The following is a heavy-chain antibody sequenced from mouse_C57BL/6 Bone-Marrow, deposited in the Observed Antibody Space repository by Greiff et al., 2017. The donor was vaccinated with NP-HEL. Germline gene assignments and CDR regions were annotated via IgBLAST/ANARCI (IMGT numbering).Heavy chain of an antibody. V-gene: IGHV3-6*01. D-gene: IGHD1-1*01. CDR2: ISYDGSN. J-gene: IGHJ2*01. CDR1: GYSITSGYY. CDR3: ARGGTLGY. Sequence: EVKLMESGPGLVKPSQSLSLTCSVTGYSITSGYYWNWIRQFPGNKLEWMGYISYDGSNNYNPSLKNRISITRDTSKNQFFLKLNSVTTEDTATYYCARGGTLGYWGQGTTLTVSS.